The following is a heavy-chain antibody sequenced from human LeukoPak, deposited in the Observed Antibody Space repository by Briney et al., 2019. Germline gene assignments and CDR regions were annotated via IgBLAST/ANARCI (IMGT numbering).Heavy chain of an antibody. J-gene: IGHJ4*02. D-gene: IGHD6-19*01. CDR2: ISSSGSTI. CDR1: GFIFSNYW. CDR3: ARSRGDYGIAVAAN. V-gene: IGHV3-11*01. Sequence: PGGSLRLSCAASGFIFSNYWMTWVRQALGKALEWVSYISSSGSTIYYADSVKGRFTISRDNAKNSLYLQMNSLRAEDTAVYYCARSRGDYGIAVAANWGQGTLVTVSS.